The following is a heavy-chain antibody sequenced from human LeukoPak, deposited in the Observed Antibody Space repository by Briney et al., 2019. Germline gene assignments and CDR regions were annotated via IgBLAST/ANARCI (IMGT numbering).Heavy chain of an antibody. D-gene: IGHD3-10*02. Sequence: GGSLRLSCAAYGFTLSGYDMNWIRQAPGKGLEWLSYMSASGSVKYYAYSVKGRFTISRDNAKNSLYLQMNSLRAEDTAVYYCAELGITMIGGVWGKGTTVTISS. V-gene: IGHV3-48*03. CDR1: GFTLSGYD. CDR3: AELGITMIGGV. J-gene: IGHJ6*04. CDR2: MSASGSVK.